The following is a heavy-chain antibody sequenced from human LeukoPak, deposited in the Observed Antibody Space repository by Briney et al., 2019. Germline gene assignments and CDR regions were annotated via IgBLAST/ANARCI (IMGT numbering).Heavy chain of an antibody. CDR1: GASINNADYY. CDR2: MFYGGTN. V-gene: IGHV4-39*01. CDR3: ARQLPTAAADTRGYLDY. Sequence: PSETLSLTCSVSGASINNADYYWGWIRQAPGKGLEWIGSMFYGGTNHYNPSLKSRATISVDTSKNQFSLKLTSVTAADAAIYYCARQLPTAAADTRGYLDYWGQGAVVTVSS. J-gene: IGHJ4*01. D-gene: IGHD6-13*01.